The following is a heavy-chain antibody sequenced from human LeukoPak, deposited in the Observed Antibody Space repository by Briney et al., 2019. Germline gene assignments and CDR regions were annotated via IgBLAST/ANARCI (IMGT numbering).Heavy chain of an antibody. D-gene: IGHD3-3*01. V-gene: IGHV4-39*01. CDR1: GGSISSGDYY. CDR2: IYYSGST. Sequence: SETLSLTCTVSGGSISSGDYYWSWIRQPPGKGLEWIGSIYYSGSTYYNPSLKSRVTISVDTSKNQFSLKLSSVTAADTAVYYCVALRFLEWSLFDYWGQGTLVTVSS. CDR3: VALRFLEWSLFDY. J-gene: IGHJ4*02.